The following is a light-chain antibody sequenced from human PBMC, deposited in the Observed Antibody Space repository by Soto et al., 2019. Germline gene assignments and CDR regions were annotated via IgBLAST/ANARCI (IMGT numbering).Light chain of an antibody. CDR2: EVT. CDR1: TSDLGDYKY. Sequence: QSALTQPASVSGSPGQSITISCTGTTSDLGDYKYISWYQQHPGKVPKLIIYEVTNRPSGVSNRFSGSKSGNTASLTISGLQAEDEADYYCSSYTTSSTRVFGTGTQLTVL. CDR3: SSYTTSSTRV. J-gene: IGLJ1*01. V-gene: IGLV2-14*01.